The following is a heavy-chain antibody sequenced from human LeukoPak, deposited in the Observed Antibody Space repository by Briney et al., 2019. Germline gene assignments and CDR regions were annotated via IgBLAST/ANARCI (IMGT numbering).Heavy chain of an antibody. J-gene: IGHJ6*03. V-gene: IGHV1-69*05. D-gene: IGHD3-16*02. Sequence: SVKVSCKASGGTFSSYAISWVRQAPGQGLEWMGGIIPIFGTANYAQKFQGRVTITTDESTSTAYMELSSLRSEDTAVYYCASIPELRLGELSLFYYMDVWGKGTTVTVS. CDR2: IIPIFGTA. CDR3: ASIPELRLGELSLFYYMDV. CDR1: GGTFSSYA.